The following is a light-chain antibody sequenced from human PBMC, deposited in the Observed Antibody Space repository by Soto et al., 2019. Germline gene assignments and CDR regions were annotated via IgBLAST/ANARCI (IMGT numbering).Light chain of an antibody. CDR3: QQFSSYPLT. CDR2: GAK. V-gene: IGKV1-39*02. CDR1: QAISNY. J-gene: IGKJ4*01. Sequence: DIQMTQSPSXLSASVGDRVTITCRASQAISNYLNWYQQKPGKAPNLLIFGAKTLQSGVPSRFSGSGYGTDFTLTITTLQPEDFAVYYCQQFSSYPLTFGGGTKV.